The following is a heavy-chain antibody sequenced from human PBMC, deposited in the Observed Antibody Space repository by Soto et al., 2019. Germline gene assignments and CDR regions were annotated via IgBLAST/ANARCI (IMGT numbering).Heavy chain of an antibody. D-gene: IGHD6-19*01. CDR1: GFTFSSYS. CDR3: ARVRVVAGTNYYYGMDV. CDR2: ISSSSSYI. V-gene: IGHV3-21*01. J-gene: IGHJ6*02. Sequence: PGGSLRPSCAASGFTFSSYSMNWVRQAPGKGLEWVSSISSSSSYIYYADSVKGRFTISRDNAKNSLYLQMNSLRAEDTAVYYCARVRVVAGTNYYYGMDVWGQGTTVTVSS.